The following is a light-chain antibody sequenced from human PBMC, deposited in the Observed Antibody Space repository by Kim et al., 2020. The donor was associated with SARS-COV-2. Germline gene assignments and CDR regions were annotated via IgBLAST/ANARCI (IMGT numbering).Light chain of an antibody. CDR2: TNY. V-gene: IGLV1-44*01. CDR1: SSNIGSNA. CDR3: AVWDDSLNGVV. J-gene: IGLJ2*01. Sequence: QSVLTQPPSASGTPGQRVTISCSGGSSNIGSNAVNWYRHLPGTTPKLLIHTNYQRPSRVPDRFSGSKSDTSASLAISGLQSEDEADYYCAVWDDSLNGVVFGGGTKVTVL.